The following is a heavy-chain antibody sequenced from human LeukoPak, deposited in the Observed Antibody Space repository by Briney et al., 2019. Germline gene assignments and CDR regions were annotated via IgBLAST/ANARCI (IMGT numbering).Heavy chain of an antibody. J-gene: IGHJ4*02. CDR1: GGSVSSARYY. CDR3: ARSRLGGYTYGFDY. Sequence: PSETLAPTCSVSGGSVSSARYYWNWIRQLPGSGLEWTGYIYHTGSTYYRASLRSRLSISIDASKNQFSLRLSSVTAADTAVYYCARSRLGGYTYGFDYWGQGNLVTVSS. V-gene: IGHV4-31*03. D-gene: IGHD5-18*01. CDR2: IYHTGST.